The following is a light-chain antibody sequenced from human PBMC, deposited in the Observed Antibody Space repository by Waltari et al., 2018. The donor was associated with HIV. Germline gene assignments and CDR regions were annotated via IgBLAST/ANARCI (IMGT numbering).Light chain of an antibody. Sequence: SYVLTQSPSVSVAPGKPARITCGGQNIGSKSVKWYQQQPGQAPVMVIYHDTDRPSGIPDRFSGSNSEDTATLTIRRVEAGDEADYYCQVWDTNTDQYVIFGGGTNLAV. CDR2: HDT. V-gene: IGLV3-21*01. CDR3: QVWDTNTDQYVI. CDR1: NIGSKS. J-gene: IGLJ2*01.